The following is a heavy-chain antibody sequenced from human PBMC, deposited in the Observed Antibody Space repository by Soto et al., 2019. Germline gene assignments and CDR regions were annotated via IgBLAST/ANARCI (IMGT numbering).Heavy chain of an antibody. D-gene: IGHD6-13*01. CDR1: GDTFTSDY. Sequence: GASVKVSCKASGDTFTSDYMHWLRKAPGQGLEWMGIINPSGGSTSYAQKFQGRVTMTRDTSTSTVYMELSSLRSEDTAVYYCARAWAARFYFDYWGQGTLVTVSS. J-gene: IGHJ4*02. CDR3: ARAWAARFYFDY. V-gene: IGHV1-46*01. CDR2: INPSGGST.